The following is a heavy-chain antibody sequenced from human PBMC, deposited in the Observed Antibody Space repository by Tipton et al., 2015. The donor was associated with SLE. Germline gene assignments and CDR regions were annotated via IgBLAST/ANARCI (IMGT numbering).Heavy chain of an antibody. CDR3: ARNYYAGLDY. CDR1: GYTFTSYG. V-gene: IGHV1-3*01. CDR2: INAGNGNA. J-gene: IGHJ4*02. Sequence: QSGAEVKKPGSSVKVSCKASGYTFTSYGISWVRQAPGQRLEWMGWINAGNGNAKYSEKFQGRVTITRDTSASTAYVELSSLRSDDTAVYYCARNYYAGLDYWGQGTLVTVSS. D-gene: IGHD3-3*01.